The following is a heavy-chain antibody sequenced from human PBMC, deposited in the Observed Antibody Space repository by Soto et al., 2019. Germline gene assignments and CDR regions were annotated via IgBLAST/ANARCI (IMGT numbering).Heavy chain of an antibody. J-gene: IGHJ5*02. CDR1: GYTFTSYG. D-gene: IGHD2-2*02. Sequence: GASVKVSCKASGYTFTSYGISWVRQAPGQGLEWMGWISAYNGNTNYAQKLQGRVTMTTDTSTSTAYMELRSLRSDDTAVYYCARVDIVVVPAAISPRLNWFDPWGQGTLVTVSS. CDR2: ISAYNGNT. CDR3: ARVDIVVVPAAISPRLNWFDP. V-gene: IGHV1-18*01.